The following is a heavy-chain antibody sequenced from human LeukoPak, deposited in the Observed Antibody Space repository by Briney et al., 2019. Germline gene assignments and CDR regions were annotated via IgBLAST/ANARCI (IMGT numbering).Heavy chain of an antibody. Sequence: ASVKVSCKASGYTFTSYGISWVRQAPGQGLEWMGWISAYNGNTNYAQKLQGRVTMTTDTSTGTAYMELRSLRSDDPAVYHCAGGVMITFGGVIVPPNFDYWGQGTLVTVSS. V-gene: IGHV1-18*01. D-gene: IGHD3-16*02. CDR1: GYTFTSYG. CDR3: AGGVMITFGGVIVPPNFDY. CDR2: ISAYNGNT. J-gene: IGHJ4*02.